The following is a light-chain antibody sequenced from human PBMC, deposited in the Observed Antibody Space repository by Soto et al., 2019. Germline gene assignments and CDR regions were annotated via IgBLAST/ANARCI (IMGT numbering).Light chain of an antibody. J-gene: IGKJ4*01. CDR2: AAS. V-gene: IGKV1D-17*01. CDR3: LQHNTYP. Sequence: NIKMTQSPSAMSASVGDRVTITCRARQDITTNLAWFQQKPGKVPKLLIHAASSLQSAVPSRFGASGSGTEFTLTISSLQPEDFAAYSCLQHNTYPFGGGTQVEIK. CDR1: QDITTN.